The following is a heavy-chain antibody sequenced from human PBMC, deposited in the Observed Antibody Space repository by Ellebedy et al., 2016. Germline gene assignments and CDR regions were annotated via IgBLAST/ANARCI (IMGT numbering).Heavy chain of an antibody. CDR2: ISSSSSTI. CDR3: ASMSYYDSSGYYYGHYFDY. Sequence: GGSLRLSCAASGFTFSSYSMNWVRQAPGKGLEWVSYISSSSSTIYYADSVKGRFTIPRDNAKNSLYLQMNSLRDEDTAVYYCASMSYYDSSGYYYGHYFDYWGQGTLVTVSS. J-gene: IGHJ4*02. CDR1: GFTFSSYS. V-gene: IGHV3-48*02. D-gene: IGHD3-22*01.